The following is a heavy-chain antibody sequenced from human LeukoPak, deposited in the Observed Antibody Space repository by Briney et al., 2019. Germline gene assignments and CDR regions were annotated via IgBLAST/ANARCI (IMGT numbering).Heavy chain of an antibody. J-gene: IGHJ5*02. Sequence: PSETLSLTCAVYGGSFSGYYWSWIRQPPGKGLEWIGEINHSGSTNYNPSLKSRVTISVDTSKNQFSLKLSSVTAADTAVYYCARERPYMITFGGVIDGWGQGTLVTVSS. CDR3: ARERPYMITFGGVIDG. CDR2: INHSGST. D-gene: IGHD3-16*01. CDR1: GGSFSGYY. V-gene: IGHV4-34*01.